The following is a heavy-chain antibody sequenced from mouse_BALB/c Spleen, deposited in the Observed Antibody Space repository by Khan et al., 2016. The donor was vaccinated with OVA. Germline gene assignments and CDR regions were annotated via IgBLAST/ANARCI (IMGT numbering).Heavy chain of an antibody. CDR1: GYSFTGYF. V-gene: IGHV1-20*02. CDR3: ARKNVSDFDY. CDR2: INPHIGET. Sequence: EVQLQQSGPELVKPGASVKISCKASGYSFTGYFMNWVMQSHGKSLEWIGRINPHIGETFYNQRFVGKATLTVDESSSTAHMELRSLASEDSAVYFCARKNVSDFDYWGQGTTLTVSS. J-gene: IGHJ2*01.